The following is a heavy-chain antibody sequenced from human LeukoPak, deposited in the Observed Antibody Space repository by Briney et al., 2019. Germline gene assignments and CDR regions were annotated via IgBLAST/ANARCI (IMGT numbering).Heavy chain of an antibody. V-gene: IGHV4-39*01. Sequence: GSLRLSCTFSGGSITRSNYYWGWIRQPPGKALEWIGSMYNTGGSYYNPSLKSRVTISVDTSKNQSPLKVNSVTAADTAVYYCGIAPDYWGQGTLVTVSS. CDR3: GIAPDY. CDR1: GGSITRSNYY. J-gene: IGHJ4*02. CDR2: MYNTGGS. D-gene: IGHD2-21*01.